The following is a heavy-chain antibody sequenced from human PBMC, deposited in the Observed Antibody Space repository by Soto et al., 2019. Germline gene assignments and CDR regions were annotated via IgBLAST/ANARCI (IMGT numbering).Heavy chain of an antibody. J-gene: IGHJ6*02. V-gene: IGHV1-18*01. Sequence: QVQVVQSGDEVKKPGASVKVSCKAPGYTFTNYGFSWVRQAPGQGLEWMGWISGYNGNTKYAEKYQGRVTMTTDTPTSTAPMELRIVRSRLTAVYYCARECQAPYSYYGMDVWGQGTAVTVSS. CDR3: ARECQAPYSYYGMDV. CDR2: ISGYNGNT. CDR1: GYTFTNYG. D-gene: IGHD2-21*01.